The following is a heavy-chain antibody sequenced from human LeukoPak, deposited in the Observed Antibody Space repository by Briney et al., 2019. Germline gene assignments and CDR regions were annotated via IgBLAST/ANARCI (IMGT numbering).Heavy chain of an antibody. Sequence: SETPSLTCTVSGGSISSSYYWGWIRQPPGRGLEWIGSIYYSGSTYYNPSLKSRVTISVDTSKNQFSLKVISVTAADTAVYYCARPTKGTAAQGYDYWGQGILVTVAS. CDR1: GGSISSSYY. J-gene: IGHJ4*02. D-gene: IGHD6-6*01. CDR3: ARPTKGTAAQGYDY. CDR2: IYYSGST. V-gene: IGHV4-39*01.